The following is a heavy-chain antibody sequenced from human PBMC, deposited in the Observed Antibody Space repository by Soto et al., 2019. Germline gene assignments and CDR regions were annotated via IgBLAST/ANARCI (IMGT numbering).Heavy chain of an antibody. CDR3: ARLNYYGSGSFD. Sequence: QVQLQESGPGLVKPSQTLSLTCTVSGGSISSGGYYWSWIRQHPGKGLEWIGYIYYSGSTYYNPALKSRXXIXVXXSKNQFSLKLSSVTAADTAVYYCARLNYYGSGSFDWGQGTLVTVSS. CDR1: GGSISSGGYY. CDR2: IYYSGST. J-gene: IGHJ4*02. D-gene: IGHD3-10*01. V-gene: IGHV4-31*03.